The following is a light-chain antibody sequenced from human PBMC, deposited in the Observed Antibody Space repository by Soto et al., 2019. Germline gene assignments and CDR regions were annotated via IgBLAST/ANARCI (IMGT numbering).Light chain of an antibody. CDR3: MQALQTPLT. CDR1: QSLLHSDGYNY. V-gene: IGKV2-28*01. CDR2: LGS. J-gene: IGKJ4*01. Sequence: DVVMTQSPLSLPVTPGEPASISCRSSQSLLHSDGYNYLDWFLQRPGQSPQVLIYLGSNRAPGVPDRVRGSGSGTDFTMKISRVEAEDVGVHYCMQALQTPLTFGGGTKVEIK.